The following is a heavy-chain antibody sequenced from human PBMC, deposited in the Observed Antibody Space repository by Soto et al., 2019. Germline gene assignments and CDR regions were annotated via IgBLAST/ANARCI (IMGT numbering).Heavy chain of an antibody. Sequence: SETLSLTCAVSGGSISSGGYSWSWIRQPPGKGLEWIGYIYHSGSTYHNPSLKSRVTISVDRSKNQFSLKLSSVTAADTAVYYCARAPHYDILTGYYPPYYYYGMDVWGQGTTVTVSS. CDR1: GGSISSGGYS. J-gene: IGHJ6*02. CDR3: ARAPHYDILTGYYPPYYYYGMDV. V-gene: IGHV4-30-2*01. D-gene: IGHD3-9*01. CDR2: IYHSGST.